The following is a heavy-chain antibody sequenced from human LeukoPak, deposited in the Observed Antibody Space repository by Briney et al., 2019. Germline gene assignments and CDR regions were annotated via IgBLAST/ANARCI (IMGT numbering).Heavy chain of an antibody. CDR1: GFTFSSYG. V-gene: IGHV3-23*01. J-gene: IGHJ4*02. CDR3: AIGRGGYDYRSDY. CDR2: ISGSGGST. D-gene: IGHD5-12*01. Sequence: GGSLRLSCAASGFTFSSYGLSWVRQAPGKGLKWVSGISGSGGSTYYADSVKGRFTISRDNSKNTLYLQMNSLRAEDTAVYYCAIGRGGYDYRSDYWGQGALVTVSP.